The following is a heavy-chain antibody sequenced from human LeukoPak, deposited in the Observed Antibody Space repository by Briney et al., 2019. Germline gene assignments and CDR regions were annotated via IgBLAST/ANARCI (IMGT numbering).Heavy chain of an antibody. V-gene: IGHV1-2*06. CDR1: VYMFTADY. CDR2: IKPNRGGT. D-gene: IGHD3-10*01. J-gene: IGHJ5*02. CDR3: ARDPYYYGSGPDSNCFEP. Sequence: ASVTVSFTYSVYMFTADYIHGVRQAPGQGGEGLGQIKPNRGGTNYLQKFQGRETKTRDTANSTDYMEMRRLRSDDTAVYYCARDPYYYGSGPDSNCFEPWGQGTLVTVSS.